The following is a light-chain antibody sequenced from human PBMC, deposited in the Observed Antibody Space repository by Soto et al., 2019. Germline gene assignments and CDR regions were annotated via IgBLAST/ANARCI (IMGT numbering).Light chain of an antibody. Sequence: EIVLTQSPGTLSLSPGERATLSCRASQSIDSKYLGWYQQKPGQTPRLLIYGASSRATGIPDRFSGSGSGTDFTLTISRLEPEDFAVYYCQHYGTSPGTFGQVTTVEIK. CDR2: GAS. CDR1: QSIDSKY. J-gene: IGKJ1*01. CDR3: QHYGTSPGT. V-gene: IGKV3-20*01.